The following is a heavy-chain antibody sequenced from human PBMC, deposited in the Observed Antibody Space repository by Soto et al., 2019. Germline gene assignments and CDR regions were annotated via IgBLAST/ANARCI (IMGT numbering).Heavy chain of an antibody. CDR3: ARATESEPWLYYTLDG. J-gene: IGHJ6*02. Sequence: EVQLVESGGGLIQPGGSLRLSCAASGFTVSSNYMSWVRQAPGKGLEWVSVIYRNGDTHYADSVKGRFTISRDNFKNTLYLQMKSLRAEDTAVYYCARATESEPWLYYTLDGWGQGTTATVSS. V-gene: IGHV3-53*01. CDR2: IYRNGDT. CDR1: GFTVSSNY. D-gene: IGHD1-26*01.